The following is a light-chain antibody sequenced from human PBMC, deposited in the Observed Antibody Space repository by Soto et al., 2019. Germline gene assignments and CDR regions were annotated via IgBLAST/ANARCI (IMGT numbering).Light chain of an antibody. V-gene: IGKV1-9*01. Sequence: IQLTQSPSSLSASIGDRVTITCRASQGISSYLAWYQQKPGKAPKLLIYAASTLQRGVPSRFSGSGSGTDFTLTISSLQPEDFATYYCQQLNSYTPTFGGGTKVDIK. CDR1: QGISSY. CDR3: QQLNSYTPT. J-gene: IGKJ4*01. CDR2: AAS.